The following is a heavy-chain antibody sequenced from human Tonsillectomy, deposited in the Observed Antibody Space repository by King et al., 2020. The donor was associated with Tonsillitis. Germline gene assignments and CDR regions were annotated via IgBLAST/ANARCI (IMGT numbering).Heavy chain of an antibody. J-gene: IGHJ5*02. CDR1: GYTFTSYY. V-gene: IGHV1-46*01. CDR2: INPSGGST. D-gene: IGHD1-26*01. CDR3: ARDGVRGSYSNWFDP. Sequence: QLVQSGAEVKKPGASVKVSCKASGYTFTSYYMHWVRQAPGQGLEWMGIINPSGGSTSYAQKFQGRVTMTRDTSTSTVYMELSSLRSEDTAVYYCARDGVRGSYSNWFDPWGKGTLVTVSS.